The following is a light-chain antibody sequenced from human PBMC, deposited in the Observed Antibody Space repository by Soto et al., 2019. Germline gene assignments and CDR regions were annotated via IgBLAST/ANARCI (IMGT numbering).Light chain of an antibody. J-gene: IGKJ2*01. Sequence: DIQMTQSPSSLSAPVGDRVTITCRASQTISSWLAWYQQKPGKAPKLLIYDASTLERGVPSRFSGSGSATEFTLTISGLQPDEFATYYCQQYKDYVYTFGQGTKVDIK. CDR1: QTISSW. CDR2: DAS. CDR3: QQYKDYVYT. V-gene: IGKV1-5*01.